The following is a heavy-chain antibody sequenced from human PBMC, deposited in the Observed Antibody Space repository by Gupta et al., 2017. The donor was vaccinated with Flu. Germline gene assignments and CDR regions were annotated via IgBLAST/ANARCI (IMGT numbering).Heavy chain of an antibody. J-gene: IGHJ4*02. CDR2: DT. V-gene: IGHV5-51*01. CDR3: ASPFGY. Sequence: DTRYSPSFQGQVTISADKSISTAYLQWSSLKASDTAMYYCASPFGYWGQGTLVTVSS.